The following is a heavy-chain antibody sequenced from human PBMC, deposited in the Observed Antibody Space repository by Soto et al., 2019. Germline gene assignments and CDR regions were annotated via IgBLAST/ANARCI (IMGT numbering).Heavy chain of an antibody. D-gene: IGHD6-19*01. CDR2: IYYSGST. J-gene: IGHJ4*02. CDR3: ARHAVHSSGFTDY. Sequence: IMSFTCSVADGYSRSGGSYRSRTSQHPGKGLEWIGNIYYSGSTYYNPSLKSRVTISVDTSTNQFSLKVTSVTAADTAVYYCARHAVHSSGFTDYWGQGTLVTVSS. CDR1: DGYSRSGGSY. V-gene: IGHV4-39*01.